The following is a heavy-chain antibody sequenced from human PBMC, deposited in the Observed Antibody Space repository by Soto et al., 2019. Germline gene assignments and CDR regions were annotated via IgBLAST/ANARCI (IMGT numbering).Heavy chain of an antibody. D-gene: IGHD2-15*01. CDR1: GGSISSSSYF. Sequence: SETLSLTCTVSGGSISSSSYFWGWIRQPPGKGLEWIGSIYHSGNTYYNPSLKSRVTVSVDTSKNQFSLKLSSVTAADTAVYYCARHKDVLAPFDYWGQGTLVTVSS. V-gene: IGHV4-39*01. CDR2: IYHSGNT. J-gene: IGHJ4*02. CDR3: ARHKDVLAPFDY.